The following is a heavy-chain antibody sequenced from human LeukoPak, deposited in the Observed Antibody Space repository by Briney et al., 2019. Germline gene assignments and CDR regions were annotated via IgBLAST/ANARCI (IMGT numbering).Heavy chain of an antibody. CDR2: ISSSGSTI. J-gene: IGHJ4*02. D-gene: IGHD4-17*01. V-gene: IGHV3-48*03. CDR1: GFTFCSYE. CDR3: ARSDFDYGVYQAYFDY. Sequence: GGSLRLSCAASGFTFCSYEMNWVRPAPGKGLEWGSYISSSGSTIYYADSVKGRFTISRDNAKNSLYLQMNSLRAEDTAVYYCARSDFDYGVYQAYFDYWGRGTLVTVSS.